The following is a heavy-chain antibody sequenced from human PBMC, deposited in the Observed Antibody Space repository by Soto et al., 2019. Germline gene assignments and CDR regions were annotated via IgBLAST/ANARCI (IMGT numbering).Heavy chain of an antibody. CDR2: INPNSGGT. V-gene: IGHV1-2*04. CDR1: GYTFTGYY. Sequence: QVQLVQSGAEVKKPGASVKVSCKASGYTFTGYYMHWVRQAPGQGLEWMGWINPNSGGTNYAQKFQGWVTMTRDTSSSTAYMELSRLRSDDTAVYYWARNEVYSSSWYSMNYGMDVWGQGTTVTVSS. D-gene: IGHD6-13*01. J-gene: IGHJ6*02. CDR3: ARNEVYSSSWYSMNYGMDV.